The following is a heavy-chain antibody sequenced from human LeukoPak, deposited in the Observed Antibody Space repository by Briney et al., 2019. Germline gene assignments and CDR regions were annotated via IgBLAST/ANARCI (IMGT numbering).Heavy chain of an antibody. CDR3: GRRHHNFDFYNV. CDR1: GDSIISNIYW. V-gene: IGHV4-39*01. Sequence: SETLSLTCTVSGDSIISNIYWWDWVRLPPGKGLEWIGATFYTGRTFCNPSLKSRVTISVDTSKNQFSLDLNAANAEDTADYFCGRRHHNFDFYNVWGQGTRVLVSS. J-gene: IGHJ3*01. D-gene: IGHD3/OR15-3a*01. CDR2: TFYTGRT.